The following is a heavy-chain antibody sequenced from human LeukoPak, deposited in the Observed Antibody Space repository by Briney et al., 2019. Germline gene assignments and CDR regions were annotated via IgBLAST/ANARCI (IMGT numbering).Heavy chain of an antibody. Sequence: SSETLSLTCTVSGGSISSYYWSWVRQPPGKGLEWVGYIYYSGSTNYNPSLKSRVTISVDTSKNQFSLKLSSVTAADTAVYYCARGEDTALHGWFDPWGQGTLVTVSS. D-gene: IGHD5-18*01. J-gene: IGHJ5*02. CDR3: ARGEDTALHGWFDP. V-gene: IGHV4-59*01. CDR1: GGSISSYY. CDR2: IYYSGST.